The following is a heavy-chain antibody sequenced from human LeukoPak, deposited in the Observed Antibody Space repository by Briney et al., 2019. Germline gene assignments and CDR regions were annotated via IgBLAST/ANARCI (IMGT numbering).Heavy chain of an antibody. J-gene: IGHJ6*02. Sequence: GGSLRLSCAASGFTFSSYWMHWVRQAPGKGLVWVSLINSDGSSTSYADSVKGRFTISRDNAKNTLYLQMNSLRAEDTAVYYCAREEMATITYYYGMDVWGQGTTVTVSS. CDR3: AREEMATITYYYGMDV. CDR2: INSDGSST. D-gene: IGHD5-24*01. V-gene: IGHV3-74*01. CDR1: GFTFSSYW.